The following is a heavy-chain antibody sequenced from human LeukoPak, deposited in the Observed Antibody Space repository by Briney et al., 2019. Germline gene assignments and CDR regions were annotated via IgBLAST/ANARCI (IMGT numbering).Heavy chain of an antibody. V-gene: IGHV3-33*01. D-gene: IGHD3-22*01. CDR1: GFTFSSYG. CDR3: AGQDDSSGGGGFDP. CDR2: IWYDGSNK. Sequence: GGSLRLSCAASGFTFSSYGMHWVRQAPGKGLEWVAVIWYDGSNKYCADSVKGRFTISRDNSKNTLYLQMNSLRAEDMAVYYCAGQDDSSGGGGFDPWGQGTLVTVSS. J-gene: IGHJ5*02.